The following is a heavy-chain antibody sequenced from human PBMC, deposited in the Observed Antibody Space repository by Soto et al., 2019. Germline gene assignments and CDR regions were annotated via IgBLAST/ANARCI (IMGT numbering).Heavy chain of an antibody. J-gene: IGHJ1*01. V-gene: IGHV3-23*01. CDR3: AKVVGDGTDYYYF. D-gene: IGHD3-22*01. Sequence: GGSLRLSCAASGVTFSSCAMGWVRQAPGKGLEWVSGISGNGGSTYYADSVKGRFTISRDTSKNTLYLQMDSLGAEDTAIYYCAKVVGDGTDYYYFWGQRNLVTVS. CDR2: ISGNGGST. CDR1: GVTFSSCA.